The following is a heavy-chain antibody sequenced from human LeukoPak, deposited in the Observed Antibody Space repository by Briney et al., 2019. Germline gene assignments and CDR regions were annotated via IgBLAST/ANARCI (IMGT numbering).Heavy chain of an antibody. CDR2: INPNNGGT. V-gene: IGHV1-2*02. D-gene: IGHD5-12*01. CDR1: GYTFTGYY. J-gene: IGHJ4*02. CDR3: ARDLGGYSGYRASCDY. Sequence: ASVKVSCKTSGYTFTGYYLHWVRQAPGQGLEWMGWINPNNGGTNYAQKFQGRVTVTRDTSISAAYMELTRLRSDDTAVYYCARDLGGYSGYRASCDYWGQGTLVTVSS.